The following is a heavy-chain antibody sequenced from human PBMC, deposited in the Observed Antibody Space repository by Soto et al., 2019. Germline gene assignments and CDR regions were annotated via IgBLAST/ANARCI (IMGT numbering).Heavy chain of an antibody. J-gene: IGHJ6*02. CDR2: ISYEGSRE. CDR1: GFPFSTYG. Sequence: QVQLVESGGGVVQPGRSLRLSCSASGFPFSTYGMHWVRQAPGKGLEWVAVISYEGSREYYADSVKGRFTISRDNSKNMLYLEITSLRSEDTARYYCAKKDITLVREVVISAPVYPYDHHGLDFWGRGTTVTVS. D-gene: IGHD3-10*01. CDR3: AKKDITLVREVVISAPVYPYDHHGLDF. V-gene: IGHV3-30*18.